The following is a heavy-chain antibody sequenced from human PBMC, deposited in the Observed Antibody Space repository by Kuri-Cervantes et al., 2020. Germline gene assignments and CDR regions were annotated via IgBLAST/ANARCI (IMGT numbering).Heavy chain of an antibody. CDR1: GFTFSSYG. Sequence: GESLKISCAASGFTFSSYGMHWVRQAPGKGLEWVAVISYDGTNKYYADSVKGRFTISRDNSKNTLYLQMNSLRAEDTAVYYCAKDMGYYDSSGYLVYWGQGTLVTFSS. D-gene: IGHD3-22*01. CDR3: AKDMGYYDSSGYLVY. V-gene: IGHV3-30*18. CDR2: ISYDGTNK. J-gene: IGHJ4*02.